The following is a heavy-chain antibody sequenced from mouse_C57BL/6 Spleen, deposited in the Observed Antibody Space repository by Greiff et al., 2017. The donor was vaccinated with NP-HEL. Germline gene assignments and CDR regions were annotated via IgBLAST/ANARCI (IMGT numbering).Heavy chain of an antibody. CDR1: GYTFTDYE. CDR3: TRRLPGNAMDY. J-gene: IGHJ4*01. Sequence: VQLQQSGAELVRPGASVTLSCKASGYTFTDYEMHWVKQTPVHGLEWIGAIDPETGGTAYNQKFKGKAILTADKSSSTAYMELRSLTSEDSAVYYCTRRLPGNAMDYWGQGTSVTVSS. V-gene: IGHV1-15*01. CDR2: IDPETGGT. D-gene: IGHD5-5*01.